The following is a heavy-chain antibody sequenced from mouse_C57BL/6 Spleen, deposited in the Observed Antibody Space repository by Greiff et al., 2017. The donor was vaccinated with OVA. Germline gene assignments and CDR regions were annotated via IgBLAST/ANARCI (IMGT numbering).Heavy chain of an antibody. V-gene: IGHV3-6*01. D-gene: IGHD1-1*01. Sequence: EVQRVESGPGLVKPSQSLSLTCSVTGYSITSGYYWNWIRQFPGNKLEWMGYISYDGSNNYNPSLKNRISITRDTSKNQFFLKLNSVTTEDTATYYCARDSVVAPYAMDYWGQGTSVTVSS. J-gene: IGHJ4*01. CDR1: GYSITSGYY. CDR2: ISYDGSN. CDR3: ARDSVVAPYAMDY.